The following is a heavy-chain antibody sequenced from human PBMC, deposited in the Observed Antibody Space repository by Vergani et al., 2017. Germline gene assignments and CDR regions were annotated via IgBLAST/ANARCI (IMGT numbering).Heavy chain of an antibody. J-gene: IGHJ4*02. CDR1: GGSISSGGYS. Sequence: QLQLQESGSGLVKPSQTLSLTCAVSGGSISSGGYSWSWIRQPPGKGLEWIGYIYHSGSTYYNPSLKSRVTISVDRSKNQFSLKLSSVTAADTAVYYCARGPPHYYGSGPPFAYWGQGTLVTVSS. V-gene: IGHV4-30-2*01. D-gene: IGHD3-10*01. CDR3: ARGPPHYYGSGPPFAY. CDR2: IYHSGST.